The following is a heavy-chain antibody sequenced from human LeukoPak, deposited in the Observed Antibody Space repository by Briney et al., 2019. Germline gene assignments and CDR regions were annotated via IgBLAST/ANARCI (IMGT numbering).Heavy chain of an antibody. D-gene: IGHD2-2*02. Sequence: PSETLSLPCAVYGGSFSDYYWTWIRQPPGKGLEWIGEINHSGSTNYNPSLKSRVTISVDTSKNQFSLKLSSVTAADTAVYYCARGKYQGYCSSTSCYTDYYYGMDVWGQGTTVTVSS. CDR1: GGSFSDYY. CDR3: ARGKYQGYCSSTSCYTDYYYGMDV. J-gene: IGHJ6*02. V-gene: IGHV4-34*01. CDR2: INHSGST.